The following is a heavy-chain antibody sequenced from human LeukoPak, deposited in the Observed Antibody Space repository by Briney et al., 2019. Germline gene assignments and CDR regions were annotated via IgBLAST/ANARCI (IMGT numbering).Heavy chain of an antibody. Sequence: PSETLSLTCTVSGGSINSHYWSWIRQPPGKGLEWIGDIYYKGSTNYNPSLKSRVTISVDTSKNHLPLKLTSVLAADTAIYYCVRRDNTGWNYFDYWGQGILVTVSS. V-gene: IGHV4-59*08. CDR3: VRRDNTGWNYFDY. CDR1: GGSINSHY. D-gene: IGHD6-19*01. CDR2: IYYKGST. J-gene: IGHJ4*02.